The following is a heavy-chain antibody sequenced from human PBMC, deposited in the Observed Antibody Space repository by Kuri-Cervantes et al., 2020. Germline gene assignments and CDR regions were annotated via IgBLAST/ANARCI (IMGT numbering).Heavy chain of an antibody. Sequence: SVNVSCKASGGTFSSYAISWVRQAPGQGLEWMGGIIPIFGTANYAQKFQGRVTITADESTSTAYMELNRLTSDDTAVYYCARTAPVAFDAFEIWGQGKVVTVSS. V-gene: IGHV1-69*13. CDR3: ARTAPVAFDAFEI. D-gene: IGHD2-21*01. J-gene: IGHJ3*02. CDR1: GGTFSSYA. CDR2: IIPIFGTA.